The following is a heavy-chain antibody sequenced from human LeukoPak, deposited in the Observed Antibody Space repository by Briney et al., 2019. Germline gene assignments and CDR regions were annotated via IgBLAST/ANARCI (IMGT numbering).Heavy chain of an antibody. CDR2: ISAYNGNT. D-gene: IGHD3-22*01. Sequence: ASVKVSCKASGYTFTSYGISWVRQAPGQGLEWMGWISAYNGNTNYAQKLQGRVTMTTDTSTSTAYMELRSLRSDDTAVYYCARSMDYYDSSGYPNFDYWGQGTLVTVSS. CDR3: ARSMDYYDSSGYPNFDY. CDR1: GYTFTSYG. J-gene: IGHJ4*02. V-gene: IGHV1-18*01.